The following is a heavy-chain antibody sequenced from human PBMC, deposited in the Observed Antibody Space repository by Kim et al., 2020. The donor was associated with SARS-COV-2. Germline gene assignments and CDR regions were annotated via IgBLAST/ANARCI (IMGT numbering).Heavy chain of an antibody. J-gene: IGHJ5*02. CDR3: ARDGGITMVRGVIPIWVQYNWFDP. D-gene: IGHD3-10*01. V-gene: IGHV6-1*01. Sequence: SQTLPLTCAISGDSVSSNSAAWNWIRQSPSRGLEWLGRTYYRSKWYNDYAVSVKSRITINPDTSKNQFSLQLNSVTPEDTAVYYCARDGGITMVRGVIPIWVQYNWFDPWGQGTLVTVSS. CDR2: TYYRSKWYN. CDR1: GDSVSSNSAA.